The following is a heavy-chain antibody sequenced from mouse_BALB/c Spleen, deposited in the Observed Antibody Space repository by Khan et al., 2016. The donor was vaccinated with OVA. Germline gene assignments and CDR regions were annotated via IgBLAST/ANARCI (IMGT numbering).Heavy chain of an antibody. J-gene: IGHJ2*01. Sequence: QVQLKQSGAELATPGASVKMSCKASGYTFTTYWMHWVKQRPGQGLEWIGYINPTSGYSDYNEKFKDRATLSADKSSRTAYMQLSSLTSEDSTVYCCTRDRIDYWGQGTTLTVSS. V-gene: IGHV1-4*01. CDR2: INPTSGYS. CDR1: GYTFTTYW. CDR3: TRDRIDY.